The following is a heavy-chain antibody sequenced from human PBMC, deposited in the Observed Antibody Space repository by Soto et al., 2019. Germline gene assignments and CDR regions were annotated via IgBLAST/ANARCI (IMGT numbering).Heavy chain of an antibody. V-gene: IGHV4-34*01. CDR3: ARVVLDGSYFDY. Sequence: SETLSLTCAVYGGSFSGYYWSWIRQPPGKGLEWIGEINHSGSTNYNPSLKSRVTISVDTSKNQFSLKLSSVTAADTAVYYCARVVLDGSYFDYWGQGTLVTVSS. CDR1: GGSFSGYY. CDR2: INHSGST. J-gene: IGHJ4*02. D-gene: IGHD3-3*02.